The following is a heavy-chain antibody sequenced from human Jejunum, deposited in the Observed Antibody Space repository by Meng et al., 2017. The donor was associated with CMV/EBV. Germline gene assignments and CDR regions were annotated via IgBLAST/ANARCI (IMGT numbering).Heavy chain of an antibody. V-gene: IGHV3-7*04. CDR1: GFTFSTYW. D-gene: IGHD1-26*01. Sequence: SCAASGFTFSTYWMTWVRQAPGKGLAWVANMAEDGSEIYYVDSVKGRFTISRDNARNSLFLQMNSLRAEDTAVYYCARGWAHLDNWGQGTLVTVSS. J-gene: IGHJ4*02. CDR2: MAEDGSEI. CDR3: ARGWAHLDN.